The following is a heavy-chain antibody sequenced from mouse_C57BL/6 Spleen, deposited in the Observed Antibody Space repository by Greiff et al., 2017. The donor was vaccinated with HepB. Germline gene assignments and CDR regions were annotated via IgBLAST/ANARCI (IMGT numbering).Heavy chain of an antibody. CDR1: GYTFTSYG. CDR3: ATQLRLRDYFDY. CDR2: IYPRSGNT. V-gene: IGHV1-81*01. Sequence: VQLQQSGAELARPGASVKLSCKASGYTFTSYGISWVKQRTGQGLEWIGEIYPRSGNTYFNEKFKGKATLTADKSSSTAYMELSSLTSEDSAVYCWATQLRLRDYFDYWGQGTTLTVSS. D-gene: IGHD3-2*02. J-gene: IGHJ2*01.